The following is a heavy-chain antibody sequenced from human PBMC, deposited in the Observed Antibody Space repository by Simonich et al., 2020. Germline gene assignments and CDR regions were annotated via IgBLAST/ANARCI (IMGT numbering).Heavy chain of an antibody. CDR2: IKPNSVGT. V-gene: IGHV1-2*02. CDR3: ARGLLSGSYYAFDI. Sequence: QVQLVQSGAEVKKPGASVKVSCKASGYNFTGYYMHWVRQSPGQGLEVMGVIKPNSVGTNYAQKFTGKVTITRDTTSSTSYMELGRLRSDDTAVYYCARGLLSGSYYAFDIWGQGTMVTVSS. CDR1: GYNFTGYY. D-gene: IGHD1-26*01. J-gene: IGHJ3*02.